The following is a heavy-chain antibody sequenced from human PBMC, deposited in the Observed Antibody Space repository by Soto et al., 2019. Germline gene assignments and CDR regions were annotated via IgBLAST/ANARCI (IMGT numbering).Heavy chain of an antibody. Sequence: GASVKVSCKASGYTFTSYGISWVRQAPGQGLEWMGRIIPILGVANYAQKFQGRVTNTADKSTSTAYMELSSLRSEDTAVYYCASYQNVVPAAFAYWGQGTLVPVSS. V-gene: IGHV1-69*04. CDR2: IIPILGVA. CDR1: GYTFTSYG. CDR3: ASYQNVVPAAFAY. J-gene: IGHJ4*02. D-gene: IGHD2-2*01.